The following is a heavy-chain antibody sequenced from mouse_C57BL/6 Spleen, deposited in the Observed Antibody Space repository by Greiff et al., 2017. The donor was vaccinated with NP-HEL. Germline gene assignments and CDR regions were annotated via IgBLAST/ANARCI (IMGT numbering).Heavy chain of an antibody. CDR3: ARGTYDYVDY. CDR2: INPSTGGT. Sequence: VQLKQSGPELVKPGASVKISCKASGYSFTGYYMNWVKQSPEKSLEWIGEINPSTGGTTYNQKFKAKATLTVDKSSSTAYMQLKSPTSEDSAVYYCARGTYDYVDYWGQGTTLTVSS. V-gene: IGHV1-42*01. J-gene: IGHJ2*01. D-gene: IGHD2-3*01. CDR1: GYSFTGYY.